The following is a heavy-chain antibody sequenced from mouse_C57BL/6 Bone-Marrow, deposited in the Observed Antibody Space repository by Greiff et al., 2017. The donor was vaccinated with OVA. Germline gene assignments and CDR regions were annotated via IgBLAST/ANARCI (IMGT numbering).Heavy chain of an antibody. CDR2: ISYSGST. V-gene: IGHV3-8*01. CDR3: ARWDYGSPYWYFDV. Sequence: EVQLQQSGPGLAKPSQTLSLTCSVTGYSITSDYWTWIRKFPGNKLGYMGYISYSGSTYYNPSLKSRISITRDTSKNQYYLQLNSVTTEDTATYYCARWDYGSPYWYFDVWGTGTTVTVSS. CDR1: GYSITSDY. D-gene: IGHD1-1*01. J-gene: IGHJ1*03.